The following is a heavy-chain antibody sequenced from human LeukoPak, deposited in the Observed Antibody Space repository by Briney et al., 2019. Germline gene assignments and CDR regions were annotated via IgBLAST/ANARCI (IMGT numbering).Heavy chain of an antibody. CDR1: GGSISSGGSY. CDR2: IYYSGST. J-gene: IGHJ3*02. D-gene: IGHD3-10*01. CDR3: ARDSMGITMVRGVITPTSFDI. Sequence: SQTLSLTCTVSGGSISSGGSYWSWIRQHPGEGLEWIGYIYYSGSTYYNPSLKSRVTISVDTSKNQFSLKLSSVTAADTAVYYCARDSMGITMVRGVITPTSFDIWGQGTMVTVSS. V-gene: IGHV4-31*03.